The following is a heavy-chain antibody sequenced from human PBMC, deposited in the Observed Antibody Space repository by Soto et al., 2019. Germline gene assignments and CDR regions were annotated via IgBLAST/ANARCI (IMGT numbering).Heavy chain of an antibody. CDR3: AREYYDSSGYYFSFDY. CDR2: INSDGSST. Sequence: PGGSLRLSCAASGFTFSSYWMHWVRQAPGKGLVWVSRINSDGSSTSYADSVKGRFTISRDNAKNTLYLQMNSLRTEDTAVYYCAREYYDSSGYYFSFDYWGQGTLVTVSS. J-gene: IGHJ4*02. D-gene: IGHD3-22*01. CDR1: GFTFSSYW. V-gene: IGHV3-74*01.